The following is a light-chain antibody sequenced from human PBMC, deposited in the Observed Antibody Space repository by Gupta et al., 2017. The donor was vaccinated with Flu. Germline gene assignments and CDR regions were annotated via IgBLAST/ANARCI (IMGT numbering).Light chain of an antibody. CDR1: YGDVNTY. CDR3: MQGTHS. CDR2: KVL. V-gene: IGKV2-30*01. J-gene: IGKJ5*01. Sequence: YGDVNTYLKWFQQSPGQSPRRLFHKVLTRDSGVRDRFSGSGSGTDFTPKISRASAEDVGVYYCMQGTHSFGQGTRL.